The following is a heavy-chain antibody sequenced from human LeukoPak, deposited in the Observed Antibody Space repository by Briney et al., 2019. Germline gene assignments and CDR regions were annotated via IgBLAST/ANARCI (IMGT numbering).Heavy chain of an antibody. CDR1: GFTVSDHY. D-gene: IGHD2-2*01. V-gene: IGHV3-53*01. Sequence: GGSLRLSCAASGFTVSDHYMNWVRQAPGKGPEWVSIIYSGGNTYYADSVKGRFTISRDNSKNTLYLQMNSLRAEDTAVYYCAREGKYCTSTSCYGAVDMWGQGTMVTVSS. CDR3: AREGKYCTSTSCYGAVDM. J-gene: IGHJ3*02. CDR2: IYSGGNT.